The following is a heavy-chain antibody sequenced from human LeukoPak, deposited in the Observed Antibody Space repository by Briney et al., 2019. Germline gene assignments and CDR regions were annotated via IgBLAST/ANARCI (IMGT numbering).Heavy chain of an antibody. J-gene: IGHJ6*03. CDR2: IYTSGST. CDR1: GGSISSGSYY. D-gene: IGHD6-19*01. Sequence: PSETLSLTCTVSGGSISSGSYYWSWIRQPAGKGLEWIGRIYTSGSTNYNPSLKSRVTISVDTSKNQFSLKLSSVTAADTAVYYCARLTLARGWPNYYYYMDVWGKGTTVTISS. CDR3: ARLTLARGWPNYYYYMDV. V-gene: IGHV4-61*02.